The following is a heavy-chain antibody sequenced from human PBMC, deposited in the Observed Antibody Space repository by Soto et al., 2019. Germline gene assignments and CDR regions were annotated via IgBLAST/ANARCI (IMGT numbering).Heavy chain of an antibody. CDR2: ISSNGGST. V-gene: IGHV3-64*02. D-gene: IGHD1-7*01. J-gene: IGHJ4*02. CDR3: ARGHNWNYALSTLEY. Sequence: PGGSLRLSCAASGFTFISYAMHWVRQAPGKGLEYISAISSNGGSTYYADSVKGRFTISRDNSKNTLYLQMDSLRAEDMAVYYCARGHNWNYALSTLEYWGQGTPVTVSS. CDR1: GFTFISYA.